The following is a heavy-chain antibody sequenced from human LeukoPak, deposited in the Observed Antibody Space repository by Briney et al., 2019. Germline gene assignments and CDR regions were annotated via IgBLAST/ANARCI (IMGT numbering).Heavy chain of an antibody. D-gene: IGHD3-3*01. CDR1: GGTFSSYA. J-gene: IGHJ4*02. CDR2: IIPIFGTA. V-gene: IGHV1-69*06. CDR3: ARGATQYDFWSGYYLYYFDY. Sequence: SVKVSCKASGGTFSSYAISWVRQAPGQGLEWMGGIIPIFGTANYAQKFQGRVTITADKSTSTAYMELSRLRSDDTAVYYCARGATQYDFWSGYYLYYFDYWGQGTLVTVSS.